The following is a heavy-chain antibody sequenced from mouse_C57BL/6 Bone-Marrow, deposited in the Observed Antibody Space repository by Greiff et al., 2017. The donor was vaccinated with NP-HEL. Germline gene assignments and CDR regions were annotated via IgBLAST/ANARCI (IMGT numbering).Heavy chain of an antibody. CDR1: GYTFTSYW. J-gene: IGHJ1*03. CDR2: IHPSDSDT. D-gene: IGHD1-1*01. V-gene: IGHV1-74*01. Sequence: QVQLQQPGAELVKPGASVKVSCKASGYTFTSYWMHWVKQRPGQGLEWIGRIHPSDSDTNYNQKFKGKATLTVDKSSSTAYMQLSRLTSEDSAVSYCAIRLYYYGSSYLDWYFDVWGTGTTVTVSS. CDR3: AIRLYYYGSSYLDWYFDV.